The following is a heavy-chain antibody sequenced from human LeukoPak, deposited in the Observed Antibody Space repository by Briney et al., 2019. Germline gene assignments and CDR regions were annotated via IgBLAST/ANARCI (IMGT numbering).Heavy chain of an antibody. CDR3: AKDQASGSYYSTAFDY. Sequence: GGSLRLSCAASGFTFSSYAMGWVRQAPGKGLEWVSAISGSGGSTYYADSVKGRFTISRDNSKNTLYLQMNSLRAEDTAVYYCAKDQASGSYYSTAFDYWGQGTLVTVSS. V-gene: IGHV3-23*01. CDR2: ISGSGGST. D-gene: IGHD1-26*01. CDR1: GFTFSSYA. J-gene: IGHJ4*02.